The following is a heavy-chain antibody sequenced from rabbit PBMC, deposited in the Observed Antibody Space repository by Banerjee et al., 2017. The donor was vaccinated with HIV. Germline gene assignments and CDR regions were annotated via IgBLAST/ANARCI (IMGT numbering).Heavy chain of an antibody. D-gene: IGHD4-1*01. V-gene: IGHV1S45*01. CDR3: ARDLAGAIGWNFNL. CDR1: GLDFGSSYW. J-gene: IGHJ4*01. CDR2: IDAGSSGGT. Sequence: QEQLEESGGGLVKPGGSLTLTCKASGLDFGSSYWICWVRQAPGKGLEWIGCIDAGSSGGTDYASWAKGRFTISKTSSTTVTLQMTSLTAADTATYFCARDLAGAIGWNFNLWGPGTLVTVS.